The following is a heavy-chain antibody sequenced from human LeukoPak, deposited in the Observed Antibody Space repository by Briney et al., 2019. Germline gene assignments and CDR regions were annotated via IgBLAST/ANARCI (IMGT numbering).Heavy chain of an antibody. CDR1: GGSISSYY. J-gene: IGHJ4*02. CDR3: ARSRRYSTRPFDY. D-gene: IGHD4-11*01. Sequence: SETLSLTCTVSGGSISSYYWSWIRQPPGKGLEGIGSIYYSGNTYYNASLKSQVSISIDTSKTQFSLSLTSVTAADTAVYYCARSRRYSTRPFDYWGQGTLVTVSS. V-gene: IGHV4-39*01. CDR2: IYYSGNT.